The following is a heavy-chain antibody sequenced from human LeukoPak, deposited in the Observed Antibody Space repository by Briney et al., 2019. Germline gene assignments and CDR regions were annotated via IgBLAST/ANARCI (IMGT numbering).Heavy chain of an antibody. CDR3: VKELNSQRPFDS. V-gene: IGHV3-30*02. D-gene: IGHD1-1*01. CDR2: IQYDGTIE. CDR1: GFTFSSHA. J-gene: IGHJ4*02. Sequence: GGSLRLSCTASGFTFSSHAMHWVRQAPNKGLEWVAFIQYDGTIEFYADSVQGRFTISRDNSLDTLSLQMYSLRAEDTAVSYCVKELNSQRPFDSWGQGALVTVSS.